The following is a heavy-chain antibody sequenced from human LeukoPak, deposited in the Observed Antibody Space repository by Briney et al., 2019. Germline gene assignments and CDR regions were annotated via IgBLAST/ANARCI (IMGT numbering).Heavy chain of an antibody. Sequence: PSETLSLTCTVSGGSISSSSYYWGWIRQPPGKGLEWIGSIYYSGRTYYNPSLKSRVTISVDTSKHQFSLKLSSVTAADTAVYYCARHGYYYYMDVWGKGTTVTVSS. CDR1: GGSISSSSYY. CDR3: ARHGYYYYMDV. J-gene: IGHJ6*03. CDR2: IYYSGRT. V-gene: IGHV4-39*01.